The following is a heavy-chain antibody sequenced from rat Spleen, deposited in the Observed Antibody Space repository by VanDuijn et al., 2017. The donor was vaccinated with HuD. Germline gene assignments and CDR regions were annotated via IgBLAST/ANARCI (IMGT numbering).Heavy chain of an antibody. CDR1: GFSFNIYW. CDR3: TTERYPPFAY. Sequence: EVQLVESGGGLVQPGRSLKISCVASGFSFNIYWMTWIRQAPGKGLEWVASISNTGGNTYYADSVRGRFTISRDSAKSTLYLQMDSLGSEDTATYYCTTERYPPFAYWGQGTLVTVSS. V-gene: IGHV5-31*01. CDR2: ISNTGGNT. D-gene: IGHD1-5*01. J-gene: IGHJ3*01.